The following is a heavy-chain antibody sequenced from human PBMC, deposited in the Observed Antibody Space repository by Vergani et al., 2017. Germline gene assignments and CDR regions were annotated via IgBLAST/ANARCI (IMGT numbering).Heavy chain of an antibody. J-gene: IGHJ6*02. CDR3: AKDLGYSNNYYYGMDV. CDR2: IRYDGSDK. D-gene: IGHD4-11*01. Sequence: QVQLVESGGGVVQPGGSLRLSCAASGFTFSSYGMHWVRQAPGKGLEWVAFIRYDGSDKYYADSVKGRFTISRDNSKNTLYLQMNSLRAEDTAVYYCAKDLGYSNNYYYGMDVWGQGP. V-gene: IGHV3-30*02. CDR1: GFTFSSYG.